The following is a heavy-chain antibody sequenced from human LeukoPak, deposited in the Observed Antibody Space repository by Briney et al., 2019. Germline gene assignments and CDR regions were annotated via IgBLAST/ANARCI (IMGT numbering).Heavy chain of an antibody. CDR2: IYYSGST. V-gene: IGHV4-31*03. CDR3: ARVLGVVPAAIDY. J-gene: IGHJ4*02. D-gene: IGHD2-2*01. Sequence: SETLSLTCTVSGGSISSGGYYWSWIRQHPGKGLEWIGYIYYSGSTYYNPSLKSRVTISVDTSKNHFSLKLSSVTAADTAVYYCARVLGVVPAAIDYWGQGTLVTVSS. CDR1: GGSISSGGYY.